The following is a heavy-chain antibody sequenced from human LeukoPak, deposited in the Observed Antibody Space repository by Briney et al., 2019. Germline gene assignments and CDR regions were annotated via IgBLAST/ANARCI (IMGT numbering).Heavy chain of an antibody. CDR2: IYHSGST. CDR1: GGSISSGGYY. V-gene: IGHV4-30-2*01. CDR3: ARTTDWYYFDY. Sequence: PSQTLSLTCTVSGGSISSGGYYWSWIRQPPGKGLEWIGYIYHSGSTYYNPSLKSRVTISVDRSKNQFSLKLSSVTAADTAVYYCARTTDWYYFDYWGQGTLVTASS. J-gene: IGHJ4*02. D-gene: IGHD3/OR15-3a*01.